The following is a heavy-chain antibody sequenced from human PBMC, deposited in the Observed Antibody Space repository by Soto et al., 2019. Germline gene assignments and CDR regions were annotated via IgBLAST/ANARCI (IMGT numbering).Heavy chain of an antibody. V-gene: IGHV3-30-3*01. CDR2: ILYDGTND. Sequence: QVQLVESGGGVVQPGRSLRLSCAASGFTFSDFPIHWVRQAPGKGLEWVAIILYDGTNDYYADSVKGRFTISRDNSKNEVYLQKNGLRLEDTGLYYCAGVDSGASVYNYGGQGTLVPASS. CDR3: AGVDSGASVYNY. D-gene: IGHD4-17*01. CDR1: GFTFSDFP. J-gene: IGHJ4*02.